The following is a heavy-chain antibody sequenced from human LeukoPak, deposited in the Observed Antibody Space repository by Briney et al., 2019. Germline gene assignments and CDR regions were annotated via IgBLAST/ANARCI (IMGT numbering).Heavy chain of an antibody. CDR1: GYTFTGYY. CDR2: INPNSGGT. Sequence: GASVKVSCKASGYTFTGYYMHWVRQAPGQGLEWMGWINPNSGGTNYAQKIQGRVTMTRDTSISTAYMELSRLRSDDTAVYYCARLAYGSGSYYIRKEFDYWGQGTLVTVSS. CDR3: ARLAYGSGSYYIRKEFDY. V-gene: IGHV1-2*02. D-gene: IGHD3-10*01. J-gene: IGHJ4*02.